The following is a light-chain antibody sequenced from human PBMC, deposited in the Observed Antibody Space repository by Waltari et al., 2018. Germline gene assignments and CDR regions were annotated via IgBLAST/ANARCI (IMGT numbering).Light chain of an antibody. J-gene: IGKJ2*01. CDR1: QGISNS. CDR2: GAS. Sequence: DIPMTQSPSSLSASVGDRVTLTCRASQGISNSLAWYQQKPGKAPKPLLYGASRLESGVPPRFSGSGSGTDYTLTISSLQPDDFATYYCQQYYFTPYTFGQGTKLDIK. V-gene: IGKV1-NL1*01. CDR3: QQYYFTPYT.